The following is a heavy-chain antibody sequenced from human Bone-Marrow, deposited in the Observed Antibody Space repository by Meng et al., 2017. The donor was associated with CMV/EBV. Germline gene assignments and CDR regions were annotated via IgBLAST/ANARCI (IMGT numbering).Heavy chain of an antibody. D-gene: IGHD1-7*01. J-gene: IGHJ6*02. V-gene: IGHV4-59*01. Sequence: SETLSLTCTVSGGSMSSYYWSWIRQPPGKGLEWIGYIHSSGSTNYNPSLKSRVTISVDTSKNQFSLKLSSVTAADTAVYYCARDVGTKYGMDVWGQGTTVTASS. CDR3: ARDVGTKYGMDV. CDR2: IHSSGST. CDR1: GGSMSSYY.